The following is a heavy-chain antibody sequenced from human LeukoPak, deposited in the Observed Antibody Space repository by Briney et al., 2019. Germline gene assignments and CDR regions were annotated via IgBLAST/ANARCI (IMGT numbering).Heavy chain of an antibody. D-gene: IGHD4/OR15-4a*01. Sequence: GGSLRLSCSASGFTFNSYPVHWVRQAPGKGLEYVSGISRNGGSTYYADSAKGRFTISRDNSKNTLYLQMSSLRAEDTAVYYCVKESGFMVAPNSAFDIWGQGTMVTVSS. CDR1: GFTFNSYP. CDR3: VKESGFMVAPNSAFDI. V-gene: IGHV3-64D*06. CDR2: ISRNGGST. J-gene: IGHJ3*02.